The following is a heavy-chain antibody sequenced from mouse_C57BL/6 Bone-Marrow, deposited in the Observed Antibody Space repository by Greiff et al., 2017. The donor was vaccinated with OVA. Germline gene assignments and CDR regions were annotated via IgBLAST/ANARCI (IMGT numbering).Heavy chain of an antibody. Sequence: EVQLQESGPGLVKPSQSLSLTCSVTGYSITSGYYWNWIRQFPGNKLEWMGYISYDGSNNYNPSLKNRISITRDTSKNQFFLKLNSVTTEDTATYYCANSLDGPAWFAYWGQGTLVTVSA. CDR2: ISYDGSN. V-gene: IGHV3-6*01. D-gene: IGHD2-3*01. CDR1: GYSITSGYY. J-gene: IGHJ3*01. CDR3: ANSLDGPAWFAY.